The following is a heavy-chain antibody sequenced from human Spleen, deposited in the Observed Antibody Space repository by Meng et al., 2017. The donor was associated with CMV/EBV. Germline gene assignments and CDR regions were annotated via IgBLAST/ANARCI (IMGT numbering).Heavy chain of an antibody. CDR3: ARVLSGAVDY. D-gene: IGHD7-27*01. J-gene: IGHJ4*02. CDR2: ISASGRIN. CDR1: GFNFSDYY. V-gene: IGHV3-11*01. Sequence: GESLKISCVVSGFNFSDYYMSWIRQAPGKGLEFISFISASGRINYSADSVKGRFTISRDNAKNSLYLQMNSLRAEDTAFYYCARVLSGAVDYWGQGTLVTVSS.